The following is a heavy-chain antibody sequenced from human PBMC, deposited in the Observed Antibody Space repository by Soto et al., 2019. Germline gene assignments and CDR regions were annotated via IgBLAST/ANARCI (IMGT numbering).Heavy chain of an antibody. V-gene: IGHV1-18*01. Sequence: ASVKVSCKASGYTFTSYGISWVRQAPGQGLEWMGWISAYNGNTNYAQKLQGRVTMTTDTSTSTAYMELRSLRSDDTAVYYCASRSDIVVVPPAEAGAIDIWGQGTMVTVSS. CDR1: GYTFTSYG. CDR3: ASRSDIVVVPPAEAGAIDI. CDR2: ISAYNGNT. J-gene: IGHJ3*02. D-gene: IGHD2-2*01.